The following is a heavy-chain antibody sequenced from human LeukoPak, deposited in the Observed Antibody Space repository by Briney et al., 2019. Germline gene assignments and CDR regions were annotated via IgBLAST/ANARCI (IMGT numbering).Heavy chain of an antibody. D-gene: IGHD5-12*01. CDR1: GYTFTGYY. CDR2: INPNSGGT. CDR3: ARDTVATIGSPYFDY. V-gene: IGHV1-2*04. J-gene: IGHJ4*02. Sequence: ASVKVSCKASGYTFTGYYMHWVRQAPGQGLEWMGWINPNSGGTNYAQKFQGWVTMTRDTSISTAYMELSRLRSDDTAVYYCARDTVATIGSPYFDYWGQGTLVTVSS.